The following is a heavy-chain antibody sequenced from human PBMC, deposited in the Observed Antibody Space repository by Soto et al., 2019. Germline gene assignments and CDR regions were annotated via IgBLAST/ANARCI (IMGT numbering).Heavy chain of an antibody. Sequence: GGSLRLSCAASGFTFSTYAMHRVRQAPGEGLEWVAAISYDGSDKYYADSVKGRFTISKDNSKNTLYLQMNSLRAEDTAVYYCAPGGYCSGGNCYSRRYFAYWGQGTLVTVSS. CDR1: GFTFSTYA. CDR3: APGGYCSGGNCYSRRYFAY. V-gene: IGHV3-30-3*01. CDR2: ISYDGSDK. D-gene: IGHD2-15*01. J-gene: IGHJ4*02.